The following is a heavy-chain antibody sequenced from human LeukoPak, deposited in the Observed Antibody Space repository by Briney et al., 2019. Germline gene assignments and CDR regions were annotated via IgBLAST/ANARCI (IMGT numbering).Heavy chain of an antibody. V-gene: IGHV4-31*11. D-gene: IGHD2-21*02. CDR2: IYYSGST. J-gene: IGHJ5*02. CDR3: ARAPSDSWFDP. Sequence: SETLSLTCAVSGGSISSGGYSWSWIRQPPGKGLEWIGYIYYSGSTYYNPSLKSRVTISVDTSKNQFSLRLSSVTAADTAVYYCARAPSDSWFDPWGQGTLVTVSS. CDR1: GGSISSGGYS.